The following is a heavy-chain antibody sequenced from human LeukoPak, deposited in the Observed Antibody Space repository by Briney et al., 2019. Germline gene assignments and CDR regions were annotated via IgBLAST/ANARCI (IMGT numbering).Heavy chain of an antibody. CDR2: INPSGGST. D-gene: IGHD3-16*01. V-gene: IGHV1-46*01. J-gene: IGHJ5*02. CDR1: GYTFPNYG. Sequence: ASVKVSCKTSGYTFPNYGINWMRQAPGQGLEWMGIINPSGGSTSYAQKFQGRVTMTRDTSTSTVYMELSSLRSEDTAVYYCARDMSWFDPWGQGTLVTVSS. CDR3: ARDMSWFDP.